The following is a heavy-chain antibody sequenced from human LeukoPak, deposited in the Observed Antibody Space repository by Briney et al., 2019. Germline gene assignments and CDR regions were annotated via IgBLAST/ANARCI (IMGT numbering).Heavy chain of an antibody. Sequence: GGSLRLSCAASGFTFSSYSMNWVRQAPGKGLEWVSVISGSDGSTYYADSVKGRFTISRDNSKNTLYLQMYSLRVEDTAVYYCAKDGGYYDFDSWGQGTLVTVSS. J-gene: IGHJ4*02. D-gene: IGHD5-12*01. V-gene: IGHV3-23*01. CDR3: AKDGGYYDFDS. CDR2: ISGSDGST. CDR1: GFTFSSYS.